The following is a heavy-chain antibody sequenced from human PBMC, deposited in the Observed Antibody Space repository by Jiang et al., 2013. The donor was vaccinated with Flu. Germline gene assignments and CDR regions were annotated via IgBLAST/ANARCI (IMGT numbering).Heavy chain of an antibody. J-gene: IGHJ4*02. CDR2: IYWDDDK. CDR3: AHRAGLMASFDF. Sequence: VGWIRQSPGKALEWLALIYWDDDKRYSPSLESRLTITKDTSKNQVVLTMTNMDPVDTATYYCAHRAGLMASFDFWGQGNPGHRLL. D-gene: IGHD3-10*01. V-gene: IGHV2-5*02.